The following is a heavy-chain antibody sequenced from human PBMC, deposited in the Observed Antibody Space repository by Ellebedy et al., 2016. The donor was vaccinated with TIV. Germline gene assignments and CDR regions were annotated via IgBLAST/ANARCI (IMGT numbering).Heavy chain of an antibody. CDR3: ARDQNRHYGSGSYKGLDY. CDR2: ISSSSSYI. D-gene: IGHD3-10*01. V-gene: IGHV3-21*01. J-gene: IGHJ4*02. CDR1: GFTFSSYS. Sequence: PGGSLRLSCAASGFTFSSYSMNWVRQAPGKGLEWVSSISSSSSYIYYADSVKGRFTISRDNAKNSLYLQMNSLRAEDTAVYYCARDQNRHYGSGSYKGLDYWGQGTLVTVSS.